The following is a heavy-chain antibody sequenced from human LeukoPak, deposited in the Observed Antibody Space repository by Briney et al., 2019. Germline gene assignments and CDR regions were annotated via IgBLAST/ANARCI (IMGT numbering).Heavy chain of an antibody. CDR3: ARHRSADDGRRLDS. V-gene: IGHV5-51*01. J-gene: IGHJ4*02. CDR2: IYPGDSDT. D-gene: IGHD2-2*01. Sequence: GESLKISCKVSGYDFTTYWIGWVRQMPGKGLEWMGIIYPGDSDTRYSPSFQGQVTISADESISTAYLQWSSLKASDTATYYCARHRSADDGRRLDSWGQGTLVTVSS. CDR1: GYDFTTYW.